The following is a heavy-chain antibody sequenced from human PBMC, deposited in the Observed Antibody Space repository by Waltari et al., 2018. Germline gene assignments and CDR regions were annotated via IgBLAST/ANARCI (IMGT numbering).Heavy chain of an antibody. J-gene: IGHJ4*02. V-gene: IGHV3-23*01. CDR3: AKAYYHDKSDYSPGY. Sequence: EVQLLESGGGLVQPGGSLRLSCAASGLTLRNYAMSWVRQVPGKGLEWISAMSGSGGYKYSADSVKGRFTISGDNSRNTLYLQMNSLRAEDTAVYYCAKAYYHDKSDYSPGYWGQGTLVRVSS. CDR1: GLTLRNYA. CDR2: MSGSGGYK. D-gene: IGHD3-22*01.